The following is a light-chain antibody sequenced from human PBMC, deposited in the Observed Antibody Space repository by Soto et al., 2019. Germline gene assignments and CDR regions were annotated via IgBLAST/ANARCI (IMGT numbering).Light chain of an antibody. Sequence: QAVVTQPPSASGTPGQRVTISCYGSSSNIGSNTVNWYTQLPGTAPKVLIYSNNERPSGVPDRFYGSKSGTSASLAISGLQSEDEADYYWAAWDDSLNGPVFGGGTKLTVL. CDR3: AAWDDSLNGPV. V-gene: IGLV1-44*01. CDR1: SSNIGSNT. CDR2: SNN. J-gene: IGLJ3*02.